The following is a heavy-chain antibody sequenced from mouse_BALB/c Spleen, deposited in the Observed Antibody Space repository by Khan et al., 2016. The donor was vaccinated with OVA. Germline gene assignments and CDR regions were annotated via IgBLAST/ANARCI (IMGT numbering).Heavy chain of an antibody. CDR3: AMGRTY. CDR2: ISYSGRT. V-gene: IGHV3-2*02. CDR1: GYSITSDYA. Sequence: VQLKQSGPGLVKPSQSLSLTCTVTGYSITSDYAWNWIRQFPGNKLEWMGYISYSGRTSYNPSLKSRISVTRDTSKNQFILQLNSVTTEDTATYYCAMGRTYWGQGTLVTVSA. J-gene: IGHJ3*01. D-gene: IGHD4-1*01.